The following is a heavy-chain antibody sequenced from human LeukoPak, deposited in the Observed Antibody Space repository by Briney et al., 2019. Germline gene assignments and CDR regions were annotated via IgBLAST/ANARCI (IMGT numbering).Heavy chain of an antibody. Sequence: GGSLRLSCVGSGFSFSSAWMNWVRQAPGKGLEWVSGISGSGGSIRYADSVKGRFIISRDNSKNTLYLQMNSLRAEDTAVYYCAKGGDGYNYYFDYWGQETLVTVSS. D-gene: IGHD5-24*01. J-gene: IGHJ4*02. CDR2: ISGSGGSI. V-gene: IGHV3-23*01. CDR3: AKGGDGYNYYFDY. CDR1: GFSFSSAW.